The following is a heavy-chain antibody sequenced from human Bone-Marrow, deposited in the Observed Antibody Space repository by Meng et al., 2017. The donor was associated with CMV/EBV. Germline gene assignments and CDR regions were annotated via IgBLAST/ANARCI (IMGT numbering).Heavy chain of an antibody. J-gene: IGHJ5*02. CDR1: GFTFNSAW. D-gene: IGHD3-3*01. CDR3: TTNFHSLTGS. Sequence: GESLKISCVGSGFTFNSAWMSWVRQAPGKGLEWIGRIKSEADGGTTDYAAPVEGRFTVSRDDSNNTLFLQMTSLKTEDTAVYFCTTNFHSLTGSWGQGTLVTFSS. CDR2: IKSEADGGTT. V-gene: IGHV3-15*01.